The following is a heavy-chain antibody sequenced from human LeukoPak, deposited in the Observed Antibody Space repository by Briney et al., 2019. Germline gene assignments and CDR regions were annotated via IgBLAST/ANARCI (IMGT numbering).Heavy chain of an antibody. CDR1: GFTFSGSA. D-gene: IGHD3-16*01. J-gene: IGHJ4*02. Sequence: GGSLRLSCAASGFTFSGSALHWVRQASGKGLEWVGRIRSTANGYATAYAASVKGRFTISRDNSKNTMYLQMNSLRVEDTAEYYCAKDLGYDYVWGEGNLYDYWGQGILVTVSS. CDR3: AKDLGYDYVWGEGNLYDY. CDR2: IRSTANGYAT. V-gene: IGHV3-73*01.